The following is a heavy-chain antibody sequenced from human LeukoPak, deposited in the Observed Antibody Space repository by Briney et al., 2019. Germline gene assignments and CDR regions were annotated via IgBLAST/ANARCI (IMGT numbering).Heavy chain of an antibody. V-gene: IGHV1-2*02. D-gene: IGHD2-2*01. CDR3: ARGLYCSSTSCPYYYYGMDV. J-gene: IGHJ6*02. CDR1: GYTFTGYY. CDR2: INPTSGGT. Sequence: ASVTVSCKASGYTFTGYYMHWVRQAPGQGLEWMGWINPTSGGTNYAQKFQGRVTMTRETSISTAYMELSRLRSDDTAVYYCARGLYCSSTSCPYYYYGMDVWGQGTTVTVSS.